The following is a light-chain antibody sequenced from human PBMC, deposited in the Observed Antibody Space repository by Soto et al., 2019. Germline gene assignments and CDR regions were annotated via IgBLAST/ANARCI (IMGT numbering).Light chain of an antibody. V-gene: IGKV3-20*01. CDR3: QQYSFSPWT. CDR2: GAS. CDR1: QKVSNNY. Sequence: IVLTNSPGNLSLSPGERTTFSCSAGQKVSNNYLHWYQQRPGQDQRLLIYGASRRDTGIPARFIGSGSGTDLTLTIDRLEPEDLAMYHCQQYSFSPWTFGQGTKV. J-gene: IGKJ1*01.